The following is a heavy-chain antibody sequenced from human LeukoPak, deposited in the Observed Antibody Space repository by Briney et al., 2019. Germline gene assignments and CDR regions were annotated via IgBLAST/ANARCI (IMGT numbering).Heavy chain of an antibody. CDR1: GGSISSYY. CDR3: ARGPLGYCTNGVCYPDPYYFDY. D-gene: IGHD2-8*01. J-gene: IGHJ4*02. V-gene: IGHV4-59*01. Sequence: SETLSLTCTVSGGSISSYYWSWIRQPPGEGLEWIGYIYYSGSTNYNPSLKSRVTISVDTSKNQFSLKLSSVTAADTAVYYCARGPLGYCTNGVCYPDPYYFDYWGQGTLVTVSS. CDR2: IYYSGST.